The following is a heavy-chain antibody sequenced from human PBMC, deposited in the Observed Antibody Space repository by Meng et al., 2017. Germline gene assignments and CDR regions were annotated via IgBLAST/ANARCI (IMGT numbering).Heavy chain of an antibody. CDR1: GFTFSSYA. Sequence: GESLKISCAASGFTFSSYAMSWVRQAPGKGLEWVSAISDSGGSTYYADSVKGRFTISRDNSKNTLYLQMNSLRAEDTAVYYCAKEDTAMVPAGYWGQGTLVTVSS. V-gene: IGHV3-23*01. D-gene: IGHD5-18*01. CDR3: AKEDTAMVPAGY. CDR2: ISDSGGST. J-gene: IGHJ4*02.